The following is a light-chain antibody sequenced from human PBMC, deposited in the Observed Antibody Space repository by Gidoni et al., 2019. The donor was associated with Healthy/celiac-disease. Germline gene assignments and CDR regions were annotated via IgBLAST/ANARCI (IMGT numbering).Light chain of an antibody. CDR2: EVS. Sequence: QSALTQPASVSGSPGKSITISCTGTSSDVGGYNYVSWYQQHPGKAPKLMIYEVSNRPSGVSNRFSGSTSGNTASLTISGLQAEDDADYYCSSYTSSSTLVFGTGTKVTVL. CDR3: SSYTSSSTLV. J-gene: IGLJ1*01. CDR1: SSDVGGYNY. V-gene: IGLV2-14*01.